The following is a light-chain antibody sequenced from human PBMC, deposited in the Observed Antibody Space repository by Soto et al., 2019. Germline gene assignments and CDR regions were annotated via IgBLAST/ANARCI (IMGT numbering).Light chain of an antibody. J-gene: IGKJ1*01. CDR2: DAS. CDR3: QQRSNWPPST. V-gene: IGKV3-11*01. Sequence: EIVLTQSPATLSLSPGERATLSCRASQSVSSYLAWYQQKPGKAPRLLIYDASNRATGIPARFSGSGSGTDCTLTISSLEPEDFAVYYCQQRSNWPPSTFGQGTKVEIK. CDR1: QSVSSY.